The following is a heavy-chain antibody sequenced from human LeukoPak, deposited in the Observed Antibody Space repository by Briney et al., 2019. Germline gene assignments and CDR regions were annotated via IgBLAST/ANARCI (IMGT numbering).Heavy chain of an antibody. J-gene: IGHJ4*02. D-gene: IGHD3-10*01. V-gene: IGHV3-23*01. CDR1: GFTFSSYG. CDR3: AKDGRPGRNYGSGSYPDY. Sequence: GGSLRLSCAASGFTFSSYGMSWVRQAPGKGLEWVSAISGSGGSTYYADSVKGRFTISRDNSKNTLYPQMNSLRAEDTAVYYCAKDGRPGRNYGSGSYPDYWGQGTLVTVSS. CDR2: ISGSGGST.